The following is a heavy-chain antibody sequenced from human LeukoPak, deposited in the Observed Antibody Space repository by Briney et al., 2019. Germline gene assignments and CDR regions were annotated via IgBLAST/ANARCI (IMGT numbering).Heavy chain of an antibody. Sequence: GESLKISCKASGYSFTTYWIGWVRQMPEKGLEWMGIIDPSDSETRYTPTFQGQVTISADKSLTTAYLQRNSLKASDTAMYYCARQTAMGRSGDYWGQGTLVTVSS. J-gene: IGHJ4*02. D-gene: IGHD5-18*01. CDR3: ARQTAMGRSGDY. CDR1: GYSFTTYW. V-gene: IGHV5-51*01. CDR2: IDPSDSET.